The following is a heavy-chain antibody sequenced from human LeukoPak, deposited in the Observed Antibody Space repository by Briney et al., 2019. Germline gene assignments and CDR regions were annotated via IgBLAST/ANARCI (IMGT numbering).Heavy chain of an antibody. CDR1: GFTFSSYG. CDR3: ARVADSHIVAHY. CDR2: ISYDGSNK. V-gene: IGHV3-30*03. J-gene: IGHJ4*02. D-gene: IGHD5-12*01. Sequence: GGSLRLSCAASGFTFSSYGMHWVRQAPGKGLEWVAVISYDGSNKYYADSVKGRFTISRDDSKNSLYLQMNSLRAEDTAVYYCARVADSHIVAHYWGQGTLVTVSS.